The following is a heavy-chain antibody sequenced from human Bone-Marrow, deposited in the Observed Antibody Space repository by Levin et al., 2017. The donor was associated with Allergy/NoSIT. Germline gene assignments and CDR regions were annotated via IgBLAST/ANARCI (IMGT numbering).Heavy chain of an antibody. V-gene: IGHV5-51*01. CDR3: ARKEAGYGSETIDY. D-gene: IGHD3-10*01. Sequence: GSLKISCKASGYLFTDFWIGWVRQLPGKGLEWMGIIYPGDSDARYRPSFQGQVSISVDKSINTVYLQWISLKASDTATYFCARKEAGYGSETIDYWGQGTRVTVSS. CDR2: IYPGDSDA. J-gene: IGHJ4*02. CDR1: GYLFTDFW.